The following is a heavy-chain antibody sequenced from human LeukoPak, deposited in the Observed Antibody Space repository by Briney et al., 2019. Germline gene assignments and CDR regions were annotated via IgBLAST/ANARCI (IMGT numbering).Heavy chain of an antibody. V-gene: IGHV1-2*02. CDR1: GYTFTRFG. Sequence: ASVKVSCKASGYTFTRFGITWVRQAPGQGLEWMGWINPNSGGTKYAQKFQGRVTMTRDTSISTAYMELSSLTSDDTALYYCATDGAVAGTAYPEYWGQGTLVTVSS. CDR3: ATDGAVAGTAYPEY. CDR2: INPNSGGT. D-gene: IGHD6-19*01. J-gene: IGHJ4*02.